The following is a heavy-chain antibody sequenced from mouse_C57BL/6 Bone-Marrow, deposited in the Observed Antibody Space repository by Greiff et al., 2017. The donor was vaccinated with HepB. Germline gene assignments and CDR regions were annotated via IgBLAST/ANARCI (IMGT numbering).Heavy chain of an antibody. D-gene: IGHD3-2*02. Sequence: QVQLQQPGAELVKPGASVKLSCKASGYTFTSYWMQWVKQRPGQGLEWIGEIDPSDSYTNYNQKFKGKATLTVDTSSSTAYMQLSSLTSEDSAVYYCAREGDSSGYLFAYWGQGTLVTVSA. CDR3: AREGDSSGYLFAY. V-gene: IGHV1-50*01. CDR1: GYTFTSYW. CDR2: IDPSDSYT. J-gene: IGHJ3*01.